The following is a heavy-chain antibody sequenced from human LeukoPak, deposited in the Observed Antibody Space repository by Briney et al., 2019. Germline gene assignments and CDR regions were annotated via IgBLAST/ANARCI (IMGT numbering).Heavy chain of an antibody. J-gene: IGHJ4*02. V-gene: IGHV3-23*01. CDR3: AKWNPRHSSGLDY. D-gene: IGHD6-19*01. CDR2: ISGSGGST. Sequence: GGSLRLSCAASGFTFSSYAMSWVRQAPGKGLEWVSAISGSGGSTYYADSVEGRFTISRDNSKNTLYLQMNSLGAEDTAVYYCAKWNPRHSSGLDYWGQGTLVTVSS. CDR1: GFTFSSYA.